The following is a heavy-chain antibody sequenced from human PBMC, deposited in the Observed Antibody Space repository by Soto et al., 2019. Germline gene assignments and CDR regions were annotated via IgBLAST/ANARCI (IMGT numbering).Heavy chain of an antibody. V-gene: IGHV3-33*01. CDR3: ARDSNGYSFDY. Sequence: QVQLVESGGGVVQPGRSLRLSCAASGFTFSSYGMHWVRQAPGKGLEWVAVIWYDGSNKYYADSVKGRFTISRDNSKNTLYLQMNSLRAEDTAVYYCARDSNGYSFDYWGQGTLVTVSS. CDR2: IWYDGSNK. CDR1: GFTFSSYG. D-gene: IGHD1-1*01. J-gene: IGHJ4*02.